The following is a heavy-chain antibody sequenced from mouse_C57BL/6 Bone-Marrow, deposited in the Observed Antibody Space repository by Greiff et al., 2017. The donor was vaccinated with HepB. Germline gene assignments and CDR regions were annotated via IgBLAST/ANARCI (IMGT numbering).Heavy chain of an antibody. V-gene: IGHV1-26*01. CDR3: ARDDYDYVH. CDR2: INPNNGGT. J-gene: IGHJ4*01. D-gene: IGHD2-4*01. CDR1: GYTFTDYY. Sequence: VQLQQSGPELVKPGASVKISCKASGYTFTDYYMNWVKQSHGKSLEWIGDINPNNGGTSYNQKFKGKATLTVDKSSSTAYMELRSLTSEDAAVYYCARDDYDYVHWGQGTSVTVSS.